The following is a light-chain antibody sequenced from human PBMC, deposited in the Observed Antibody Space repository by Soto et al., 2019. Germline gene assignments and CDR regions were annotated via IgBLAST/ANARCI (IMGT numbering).Light chain of an antibody. Sequence: QLVLTQSPSASGTPGQRVTISCSGSGSNIGSNTVNWYQHLPGTAPKLLIYSNNQRPSGVPDRFSGSKSGTSASLAISGLQSEDEADYYCEAWDDSLNGVIFGGGTKLTVL. CDR1: GSNIGSNT. CDR3: EAWDDSLNGVI. V-gene: IGLV1-44*01. CDR2: SNN. J-gene: IGLJ2*01.